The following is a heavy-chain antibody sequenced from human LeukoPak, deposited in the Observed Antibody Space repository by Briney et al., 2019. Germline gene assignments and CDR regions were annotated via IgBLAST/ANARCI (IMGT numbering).Heavy chain of an antibody. CDR1: GFTFTNAW. D-gene: IGHD6-6*01. J-gene: IGHJ4*02. Sequence: GGSLGLSCAASGFTFTNAWMSWVRQAPGKGLEWIGRIKSKTVGETTDYAAPVKGSLSISRDDSKNMLYLQMNGLKAEDTVIYYGTTAPSDAFDYWGEGTLVAVS. V-gene: IGHV3-15*01. CDR2: IKSKTVGETT. CDR3: TTAPSDAFDY.